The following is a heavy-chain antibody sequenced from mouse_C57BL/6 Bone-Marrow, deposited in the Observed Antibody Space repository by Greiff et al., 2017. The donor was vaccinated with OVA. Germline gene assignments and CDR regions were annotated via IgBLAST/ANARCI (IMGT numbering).Heavy chain of an antibody. CDR2: IRNKANNHAT. Sequence: EVKVEESGGGLVQPGGSMKLSCAASGFTFSDAWMDWVRQSPEKGLEWVAEIRNKANNHATYYAESVKGRFTISRDDSKSSVYLQMNSLRAEDTGIYYCTGGTTVVATGYYAMDYWGQGTSVTVSS. D-gene: IGHD1-1*01. CDR3: TGGTTVVATGYYAMDY. CDR1: GFTFSDAW. J-gene: IGHJ4*01. V-gene: IGHV6-6*01.